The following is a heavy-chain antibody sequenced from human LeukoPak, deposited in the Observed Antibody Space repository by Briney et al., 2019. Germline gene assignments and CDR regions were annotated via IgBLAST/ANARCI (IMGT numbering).Heavy chain of an antibody. J-gene: IGHJ4*02. CDR3: ARDNVAYCGGDCRAFDY. Sequence: SETLSLTCTVSGGSISSYYWSWIRQSPGKGLEWIGYIYNSGSTNYNPSLKSRITISVDTSKNQFSLKLSSVTAADAAVYYCARDNVAYCGGDCRAFDYWGQGTLVTVSS. V-gene: IGHV4-59*01. D-gene: IGHD2-21*02. CDR1: GGSISSYY. CDR2: IYNSGST.